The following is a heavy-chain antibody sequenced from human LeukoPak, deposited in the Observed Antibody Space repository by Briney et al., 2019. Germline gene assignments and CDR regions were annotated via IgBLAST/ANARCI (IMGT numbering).Heavy chain of an antibody. Sequence: GGSLRLSCAASGFIFSNYAMTWVRQAPGKGLEWVSTISGSGASTHYAASVKGRFTISRDNSENTMYLQMNSLRAEATAVYFCVKATTYNSGGYFDFWGQGILVTVSS. D-gene: IGHD1-1*01. CDR2: ISGSGAST. V-gene: IGHV3-23*01. J-gene: IGHJ4*02. CDR3: VKATTYNSGGYFDF. CDR1: GFIFSNYA.